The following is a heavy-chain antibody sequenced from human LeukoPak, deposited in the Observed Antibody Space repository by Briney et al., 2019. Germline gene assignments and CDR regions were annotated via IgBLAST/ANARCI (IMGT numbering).Heavy chain of an antibody. V-gene: IGHV4-31*03. D-gene: IGHD3-10*01. J-gene: IGHJ4*02. CDR3: ARGGNRFGGFYFDY. CDR2: IYHSGRP. Sequence: SATLSLTCTGFAHSLSRGGHYWAWIRQFPGKGLEQFRFIYHSGRPRHNPSLKDRVAIAVDTSRKQFALKRSSVTAAYTAMYYCARGGNRFGGFYFDYWGQGIQVIVSS. CDR1: AHSLSRGGHY.